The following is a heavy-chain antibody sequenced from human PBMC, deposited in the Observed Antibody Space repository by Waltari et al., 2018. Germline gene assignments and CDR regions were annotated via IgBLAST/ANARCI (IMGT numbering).Heavy chain of an antibody. CDR2: IYSAGST. CDR1: GFAIRSNH. J-gene: IGHJ4*02. Sequence: EVQLVESGGGFVHPGGALRLSCAASGFAIRSNHMAWVRQAPGKGLAWVSIIYSAGSTYYEDSVMGRFTISRDISKNTLHLQMNRLTTEDTATYYCATARDEQTAMVYFDHWGEGSLVSVSS. V-gene: IGHV3-66*02. D-gene: IGHD5-18*01. CDR3: ATARDEQTAMVYFDH.